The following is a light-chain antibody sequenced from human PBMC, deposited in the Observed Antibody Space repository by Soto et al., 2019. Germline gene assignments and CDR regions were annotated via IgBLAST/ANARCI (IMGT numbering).Light chain of an antibody. Sequence: DIQMTQSPSTLSASVGDGVTITCRASQIIGSWLAWYQQKPGKAPKLLIYKATNLQSGVPSRFSGSVSGTDFGLTISSLQPEDSATYFCQQYNDFQYTFGPGTKLEI. CDR1: QIIGSW. J-gene: IGKJ2*01. CDR3: QQYNDFQYT. CDR2: KAT. V-gene: IGKV1-5*03.